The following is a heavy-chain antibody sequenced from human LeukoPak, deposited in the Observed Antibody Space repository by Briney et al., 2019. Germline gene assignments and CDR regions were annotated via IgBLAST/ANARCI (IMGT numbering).Heavy chain of an antibody. V-gene: IGHV1-69*13. D-gene: IGHD5-18*01. CDR3: ARGYSYGTYYFDY. CDR1: GGTLISYA. CDR2: IIPIFGTA. Sequence: SVKVSCKASGGTLISYAISWVRQAPGQGLEWMGGIIPIFGTANYAQKFQGRVTITADESTSTAYMELSSLRSEDTAVYYCARGYSYGTYYFDYWGQGTLVTVSS. J-gene: IGHJ4*02.